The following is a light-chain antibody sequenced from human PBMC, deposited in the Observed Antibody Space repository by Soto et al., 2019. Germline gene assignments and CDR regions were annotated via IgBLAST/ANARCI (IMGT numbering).Light chain of an antibody. CDR1: KNDIGVYDF. CDR3: YSYAGDYVYV. V-gene: IGLV2-8*01. CDR2: EVV. J-gene: IGLJ1*01. Sequence: QSVLTQPPSASGSPGQSVTISCTGTKNDIGVYDFVSWYQHHPGKAPRLIIYEVVQRPSGVPDRFSGSKSGNTASLTVSGLQAADEADYYCYSYAGDYVYVFGTGTKLTVL.